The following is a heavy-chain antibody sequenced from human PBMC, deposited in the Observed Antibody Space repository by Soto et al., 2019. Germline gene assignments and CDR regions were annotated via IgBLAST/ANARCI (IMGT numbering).Heavy chain of an antibody. CDR1: GFTFSSYA. Sequence: EVQLLESGGGLVQPGGSLRLSCAASGFTFSSYAMSWVRQAPGKGLEWVSAISGSGGSTYYADSVKGRFTISRDNSKNTLYLQMNSLRAEDMAVYYCAKDSELDYDFWSGYYADYWGQGTLVTVSS. D-gene: IGHD3-3*01. V-gene: IGHV3-23*01. J-gene: IGHJ4*02. CDR2: ISGSGGST. CDR3: AKDSELDYDFWSGYYADY.